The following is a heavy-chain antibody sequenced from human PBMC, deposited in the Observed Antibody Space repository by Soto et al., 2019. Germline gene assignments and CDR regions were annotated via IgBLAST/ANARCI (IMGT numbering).Heavy chain of an antibody. CDR1: GGSISSYY. V-gene: IGHV4-59*01. CDR3: ARETPPRYYDFWSGTTPYYYYGMDV. CDR2: IYYSGST. Sequence: SETLSLTCTVSGGSISSYYWSWIRQPPGKGLEWIGYIYYSGSTNYNPSLKSRVTISVDTSKNQFSLKLSSVTAADTAVYYCARETPPRYYDFWSGTTPYYYYGMDVWGQGTTVTVSS. J-gene: IGHJ6*02. D-gene: IGHD3-3*01.